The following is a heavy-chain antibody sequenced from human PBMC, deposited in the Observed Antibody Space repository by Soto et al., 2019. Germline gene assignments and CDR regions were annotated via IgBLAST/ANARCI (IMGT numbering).Heavy chain of an antibody. J-gene: IGHJ4*02. CDR2: ISAYNGNT. CDR1: GYTFTSYA. V-gene: IGHV1-18*01. CDR3: ARDAPPEDY. Sequence: QVQLVQSGAEVKKPGASVKVSCKASGYTFTSYAISWVRQAPGQGLEWMGWISAYNGNTNYARKLQGRVTMTTETSPSPAYMELRGVRCDETAVYYCARDAPPEDYWGQGPLVTVSS.